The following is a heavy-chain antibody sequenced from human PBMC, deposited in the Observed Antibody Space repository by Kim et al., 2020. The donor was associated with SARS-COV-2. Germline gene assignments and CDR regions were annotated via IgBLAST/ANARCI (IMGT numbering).Heavy chain of an antibody. V-gene: IGHV3-30*18. J-gene: IGHJ4*02. CDR1: GFTFSSYG. D-gene: IGHD3-22*01. Sequence: GGSLRLSCAASGFTFSSYGMHWVRQAPGKGLEWVAVISYDGSNKYYADSVKGRFTISRDNSKNTLYLQMNSLRAEDTAVYYCAKDSLYYYDSSGQMDYWGQGTLVTVSS. CDR3: AKDSLYYYDSSGQMDY. CDR2: ISYDGSNK.